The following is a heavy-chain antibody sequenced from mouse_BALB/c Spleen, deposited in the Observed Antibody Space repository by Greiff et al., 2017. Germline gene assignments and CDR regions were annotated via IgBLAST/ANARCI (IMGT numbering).Heavy chain of an antibody. Sequence: QVQLQQSGAELMKPGASVKISCTATGYTFSSYWIEWVKQRPGHGLEWIGEILPGSGSTNYKEKLKGKATFTADTYSNTAYMQLSSLTSEDAAVYYCARSPGSSYVWYIDVWGAGTTVTVAS. CDR1: GYTFSSYW. CDR2: ILPGSGST. CDR3: ARSPGSSYVWYIDV. D-gene: IGHD1-1*01. V-gene: IGHV1-9*01. J-gene: IGHJ1*01.